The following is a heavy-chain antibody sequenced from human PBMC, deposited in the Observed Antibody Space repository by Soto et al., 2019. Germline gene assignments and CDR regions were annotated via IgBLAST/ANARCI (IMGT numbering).Heavy chain of an antibody. CDR1: GFTFSNAW. D-gene: IGHD3-22*01. J-gene: IGHJ1*01. CDR3: TTSNTMIAQLTEYFHH. CDR2: IKRKTDGGTT. V-gene: IGHV3-15*01. Sequence: PGGSLRLSCAASGFTFSNAWMSLVRQAPGKGLEWVGRIKRKTDGGTTDYAAPVKGRVTISRDDSKNTLYLQMNSLKTEDTAVYYCTTSNTMIAQLTEYFHHWGQGTLVTVSS.